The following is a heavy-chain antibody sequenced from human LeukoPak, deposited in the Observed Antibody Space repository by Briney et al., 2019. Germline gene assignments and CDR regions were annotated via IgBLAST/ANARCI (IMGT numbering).Heavy chain of an antibody. CDR1: GFTFSSYS. CDR2: ISSSSSTI. Sequence: AGGSLRLSCAASGFTFSSYSMNWVRQAPGKGLEWVSYISSSSSTIYYADSVKGRFTISRDNAKNSLYLQMNSLRAEDTAIYYCAKDADYYYGSGNSMDVWGKGTTVTVSS. D-gene: IGHD3-10*01. J-gene: IGHJ6*03. CDR3: AKDADYYYGSGNSMDV. V-gene: IGHV3-48*01.